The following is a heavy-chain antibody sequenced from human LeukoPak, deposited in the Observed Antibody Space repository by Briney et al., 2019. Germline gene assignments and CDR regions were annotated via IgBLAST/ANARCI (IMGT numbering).Heavy chain of an antibody. V-gene: IGHV4-31*03. J-gene: IGHJ6*02. D-gene: IGHD4-11*01. CDR3: ASSGLQQPRRNYYYYYGMDV. Sequence: SETLSLTCTVSGGSISSGGYYWSWIRQHPGKGLEWIGYIYYSGSTYYNPSLKSRVTISVDTSKNQFPLKLSSVTAADTAVYYCASSGLQQPRRNYYYYYGMDVWGQGTTVTVSS. CDR1: GGSISSGGYY. CDR2: IYYSGST.